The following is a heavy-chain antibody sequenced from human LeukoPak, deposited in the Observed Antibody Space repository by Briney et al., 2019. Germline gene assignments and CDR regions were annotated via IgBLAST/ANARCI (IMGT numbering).Heavy chain of an antibody. Sequence: GRSLRLSCAASGFTFSRYGMHWVRQAPGKGLEWVAVIWYDESNSYYADSAKGRFTISRDNSKKTLYLQMNSLRAEDTAVYYCAKSFLELEAYDYYMDVWGKGTTVTVSS. D-gene: IGHD1-7*01. CDR3: AKSFLELEAYDYYMDV. V-gene: IGHV3-33*06. J-gene: IGHJ6*03. CDR1: GFTFSRYG. CDR2: IWYDESNS.